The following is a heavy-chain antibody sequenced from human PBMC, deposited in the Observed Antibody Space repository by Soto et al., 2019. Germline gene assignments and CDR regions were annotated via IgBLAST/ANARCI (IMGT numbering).Heavy chain of an antibody. CDR2: IYHSGST. J-gene: IGHJ4*02. D-gene: IGHD2-15*01. CDR1: GYSISSGYY. V-gene: IGHV4-38-2*01. Sequence: PSETLSLTCAVSGYSISSGYYWGWIRQPPGKGLEWIGSIYHSGSTYYNPSLKSRVTISVDTSKKQFSLNLSSVTAADTAVYYCARVSSGGCFDYWGQGTLVTVSS. CDR3: ARVSSGGCFDY.